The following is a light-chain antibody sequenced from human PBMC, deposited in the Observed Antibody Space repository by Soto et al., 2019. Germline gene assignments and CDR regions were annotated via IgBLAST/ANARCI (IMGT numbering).Light chain of an antibody. V-gene: IGLV2-14*01. Sequence: QSVLTQAASVSGSPGQSITISCTGTSNDVGGYNYVSWYQQHPDTAPKLIIYDVRYRPSGVSDRFSGSKSGNTASLTISGLQAEDEADYYCIAYTSSSTPYVFGSGTKVTVL. CDR2: DVR. CDR3: IAYTSSSTPYV. J-gene: IGLJ1*01. CDR1: SNDVGGYNY.